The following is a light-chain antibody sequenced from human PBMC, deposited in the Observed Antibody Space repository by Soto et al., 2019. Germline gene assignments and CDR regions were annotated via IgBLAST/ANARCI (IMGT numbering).Light chain of an antibody. J-gene: IGKJ1*01. CDR1: QSLLHSNGNIY. CDR2: LGS. CDR3: MQAIQAPRT. V-gene: IGKV2-28*01. Sequence: DTVLTQAPLSLPVTPGEPASISCRSSQSLLHSNGNIYLDWYLQKPGQSPQILIYLGSIRASGVPDRFSGSGSGTDFTLKITRVEAEDVGVYYCMQAIQAPRTFGLGTKVEIK.